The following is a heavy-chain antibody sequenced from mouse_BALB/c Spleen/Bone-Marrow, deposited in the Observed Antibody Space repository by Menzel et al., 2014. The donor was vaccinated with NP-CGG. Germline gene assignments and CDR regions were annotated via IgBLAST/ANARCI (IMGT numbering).Heavy chain of an antibody. V-gene: IGHV1-54*01. J-gene: IGHJ2*01. CDR3: ARSTTVKDYFDY. CDR2: LNPGSGGS. D-gene: IGHD1-1*01. Sequence: VQLQQSGAELVRPGTSVKVSCKASGHAFTNYLIEWLKQRPGQGLEWIGVLNPGSGGSHYNEKFKGKATLTADKSSSTAYMQLSSLTSDDSAVYFCARSTTVKDYFDYWGQGTTLTVSS. CDR1: GHAFTNYL.